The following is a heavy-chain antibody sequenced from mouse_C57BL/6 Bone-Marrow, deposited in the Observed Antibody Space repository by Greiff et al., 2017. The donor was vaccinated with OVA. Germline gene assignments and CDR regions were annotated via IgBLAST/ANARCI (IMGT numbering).Heavy chain of an antibody. V-gene: IGHV1-81*01. CDR1: GYTFTSYG. J-gene: IGHJ1*03. Sequence: QVQLQQSGAELARPGASVKLSCKASGYTFTSYGISWVKQRTGQGLEWIGAIYPRSGNTYSNEKFKGKATLTADKSSSTAYMELRSLTSEDSAVYFCARRGYYGRGYFDVWGTGTTVTVSS. CDR2: IYPRSGNT. D-gene: IGHD1-1*01. CDR3: ARRGYYGRGYFDV.